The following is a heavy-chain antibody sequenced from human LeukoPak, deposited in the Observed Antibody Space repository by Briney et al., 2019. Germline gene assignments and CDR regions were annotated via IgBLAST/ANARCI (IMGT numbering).Heavy chain of an antibody. Sequence: PGGSLRLSCAASGFTFSSFAMSWVRQAPGKGLEWVSAISGSGGNTYYADSVKGRFTISRDNSKNTLYLQMNSLRAEDTAVYYCAKDRPVLRLYTTSPHYFDYWRQGTLVTVSA. J-gene: IGHJ4*02. D-gene: IGHD2-8*01. CDR2: ISGSGGNT. V-gene: IGHV3-23*01. CDR1: GFTFSSFA. CDR3: AKDRPVLRLYTTSPHYFDY.